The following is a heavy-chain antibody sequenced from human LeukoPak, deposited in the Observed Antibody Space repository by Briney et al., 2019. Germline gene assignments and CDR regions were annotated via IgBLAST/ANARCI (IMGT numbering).Heavy chain of an antibody. J-gene: IGHJ4*02. V-gene: IGHV3-30*04. CDR1: GFTFSSYA. CDR2: ISHDGSNK. D-gene: IGHD3-10*01. CDR3: AKDWGNYFASGSSYLDY. Sequence: GGSLRLSCAASGFTFSSYAMHWVRQAPGKGLEWVATISHDGSNKNYGDSVKGRFTISRDNSRNTLYLQMNSLRPEDTAVYHCAKDWGNYFASGSSYLDYWGQGTLVTVSS.